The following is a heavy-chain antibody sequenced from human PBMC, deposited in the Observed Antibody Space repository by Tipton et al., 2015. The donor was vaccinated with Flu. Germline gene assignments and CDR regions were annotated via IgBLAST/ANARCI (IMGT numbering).Heavy chain of an antibody. V-gene: IGHV3-30*04. Sequence: QLVQSGGGVVQPGRSLRLSCAASGFTFSNYAMHWVRQAPGKGLVWVAVISNDGSNKFYADSVKGRFTISRDNFKNTVQLQVNSLKAEDTDVYFCASSPQIGFCGGDCYSGFDYWGQGTLVTVSS. CDR2: ISNDGSNK. CDR1: GFTFSNYA. CDR3: ASSPQIGFCGGDCYSGFDY. J-gene: IGHJ4*02. D-gene: IGHD2-21*02.